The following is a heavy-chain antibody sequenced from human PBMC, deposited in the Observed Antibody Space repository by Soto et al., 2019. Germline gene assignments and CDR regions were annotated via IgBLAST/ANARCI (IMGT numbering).Heavy chain of an antibody. CDR1: GGTFSSYT. Sequence: QVQLVQSGAEVKKPGSSVKVSCKASGGTFSSYTISWVRQAPGQGLEWMGRIIPILGIANYAQKFQGRVTITADKSTSTAYMELSSLRSEDTAVYYCAIHPPSVATIDYWGQGTLVTVSS. D-gene: IGHD5-12*01. CDR2: IIPILGIA. J-gene: IGHJ4*02. V-gene: IGHV1-69*02. CDR3: AIHPPSVATIDY.